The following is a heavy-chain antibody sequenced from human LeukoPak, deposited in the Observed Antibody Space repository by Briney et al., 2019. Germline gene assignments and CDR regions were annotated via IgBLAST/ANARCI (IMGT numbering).Heavy chain of an antibody. CDR3: AKEFSVAGSPFDY. CDR2: ISWNSGSI. D-gene: IGHD6-19*01. Sequence: GGSLRLSCAASGFTFDDYAMHWVRQAPGKGLEWVSGISWNSGSIGYADSVKGRFTISRDNAKNSLYLQMNSLRAEDTALYYCAKEFSVAGSPFDYWGQGTLVTVSS. CDR1: GFTFDDYA. J-gene: IGHJ4*02. V-gene: IGHV3-9*01.